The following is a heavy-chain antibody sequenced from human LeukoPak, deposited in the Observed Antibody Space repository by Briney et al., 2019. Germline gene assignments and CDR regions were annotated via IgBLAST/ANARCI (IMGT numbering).Heavy chain of an antibody. J-gene: IGHJ4*02. Sequence: SETLSLTCAVYGGSFSGYYWSWIRQPPGKGLEWIGEINHSGSTNYNPSLKSRVTISVDTSKNQFSLKLSSVTAADTAVYYCARAYYDSSGYYSSYFDYWGQGTLATVSS. CDR2: INHSGST. V-gene: IGHV4-34*01. CDR1: GGSFSGYY. D-gene: IGHD3-22*01. CDR3: ARAYYDSSGYYSSYFDY.